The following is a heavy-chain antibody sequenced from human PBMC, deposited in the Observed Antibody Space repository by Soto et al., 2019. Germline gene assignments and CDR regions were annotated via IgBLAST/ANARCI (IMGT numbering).Heavy chain of an antibody. V-gene: IGHV6-1*01. CDR1: EDSVSSNSAA. CDR2: TYYRSKWYN. J-gene: IGHJ5*02. CDR3: ARAVLRFLEWLINWFDP. Sequence: PSQTLSLTCAISEDSVSSNSAAWNWIRQSPSRGLEWLGRTYYRSKWYNDYAVSVKSRITINPDTSKNQFSLQLNSVTPEDTAAYYCARAVLRFLEWLINWFDPWGQGTLVTVSS. D-gene: IGHD3-3*01.